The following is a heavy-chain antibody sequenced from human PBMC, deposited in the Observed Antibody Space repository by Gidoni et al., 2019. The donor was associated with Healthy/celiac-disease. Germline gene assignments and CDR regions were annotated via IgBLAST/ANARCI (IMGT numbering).Heavy chain of an antibody. CDR1: GGSISSGGYS. D-gene: IGHD3-10*01. V-gene: IGHV4-30-4*07. CDR3: ARDRGGRYYGSGSYFDY. Sequence: QVQLQESGPGLVKPSQTLSLTCAVSGGSISSGGYSWSWIRQPPGKGLEWIGYIYYSGSTHYNPSLKSRVIISVDTSKNHFSLKLSSVTAADTAVYYCARDRGGRYYGSGSYFDYWGQGTLVTVSS. J-gene: IGHJ4*02. CDR2: IYYSGST.